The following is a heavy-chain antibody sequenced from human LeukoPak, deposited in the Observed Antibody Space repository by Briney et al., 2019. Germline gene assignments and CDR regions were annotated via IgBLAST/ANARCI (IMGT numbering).Heavy chain of an antibody. D-gene: IGHD4-17*01. CDR3: ARDKDNGDYSSAFDI. CDR2: ISYDGSNK. CDR1: GFSFSSYA. V-gene: IGHV3-30*04. Sequence: GGSLRLSCAASGFSFSSYAMHWVRQAPGKGLEWVAVISYDGSNKYYADSVKGRFTISRDNSKNTLYLQMNSLRAEDTAVYYCARDKDNGDYSSAFDIWGQGTMVTVSS. J-gene: IGHJ3*02.